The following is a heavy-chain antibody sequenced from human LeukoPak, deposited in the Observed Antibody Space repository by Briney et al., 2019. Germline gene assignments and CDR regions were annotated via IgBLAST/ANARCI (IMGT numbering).Heavy chain of an antibody. Sequence: PGGSLRLSCAASGFTFSSYGMHWVRQAPGKGLEWVAVIWYDGSNKYYADSVKGRFTISRDNSKNTLYLQMNSLRAEDTAVYYCAKAPPAAIEEDDYWGQGTLVTVSS. D-gene: IGHD2-2*01. J-gene: IGHJ4*02. CDR3: AKAPPAAIEEDDY. CDR2: IWYDGSNK. CDR1: GFTFSSYG. V-gene: IGHV3-30*02.